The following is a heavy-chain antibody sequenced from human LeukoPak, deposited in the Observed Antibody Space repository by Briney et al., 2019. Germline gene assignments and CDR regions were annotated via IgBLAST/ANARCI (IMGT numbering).Heavy chain of an antibody. J-gene: IGHJ5*02. Sequence: SETLSLTCAVYGGSFSGYYWSWIRQPPGKGLEWIGEINHSGSTNYNPSLKSRVTISVDTSKNQFSLKLSSVTAADTAVYYCASTSGYYGSGSYLGQFDPWGQGTLVTVSS. CDR3: ASTSGYYGSGSYLGQFDP. D-gene: IGHD3-10*01. V-gene: IGHV4-34*01. CDR1: GGSFSGYY. CDR2: INHSGST.